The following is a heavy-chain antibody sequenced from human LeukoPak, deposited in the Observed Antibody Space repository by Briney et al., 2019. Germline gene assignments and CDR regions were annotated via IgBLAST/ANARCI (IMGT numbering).Heavy chain of an antibody. D-gene: IGHD3-22*01. Sequence: GGSLRLSCAASGFTFSTYAMHWVRQAPGKGLEYVSAISINGGSTYYANSVKGRFTISRDDSKNTLYLQMGSLRAEDMAVYYCARGRYYYDSSGYYIADSWGQGTLVTVSS. CDR2: ISINGGST. CDR3: ARGRYYYDSSGYYIADS. J-gene: IGHJ4*02. CDR1: GFTFSTYA. V-gene: IGHV3-64*01.